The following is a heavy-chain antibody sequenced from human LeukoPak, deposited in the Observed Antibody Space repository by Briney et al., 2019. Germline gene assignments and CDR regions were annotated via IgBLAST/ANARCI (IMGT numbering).Heavy chain of an antibody. V-gene: IGHV3-15*07. J-gene: IGHJ4*02. D-gene: IGHD6-6*01. Sequence: AGGSLRLSCAASGVTVSNAWMNWVRQAPGKGLEWVGRIKSKTDGDTIDYAAPVKGRFTISRDDSKNTLYLQMNSLKTEDTAVYYCTTREYSSSSSFGYWGQGTLVTVSS. CDR2: IKSKTDGDTI. CDR1: GVTVSNAW. CDR3: TTREYSSSSSFGY.